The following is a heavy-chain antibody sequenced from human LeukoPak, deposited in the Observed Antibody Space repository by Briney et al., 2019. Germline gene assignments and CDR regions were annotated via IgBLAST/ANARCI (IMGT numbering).Heavy chain of an antibody. J-gene: IGHJ3*02. Sequence: PSETLSLTCAVYGGSFSSYYWSWIRQPPGKGLEWIGEINHSGSTNYNPSLKSRVTISVDTSKNQFSLKLSSVTAADTAVYYCARASHYDYVWGSYRRDAFDIWGQGTMVTVSS. CDR3: ARASHYDYVWGSYRRDAFDI. V-gene: IGHV4-34*01. CDR1: GGSFSSYY. CDR2: INHSGST. D-gene: IGHD3-16*02.